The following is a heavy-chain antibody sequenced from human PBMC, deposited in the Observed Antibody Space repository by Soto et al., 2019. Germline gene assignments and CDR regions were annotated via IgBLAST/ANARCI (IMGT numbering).Heavy chain of an antibody. Sequence: QVQLVESGGGVVQPGRSLRLSCAASGFTFSSYAMHWVRQAPGKGLEWVAVISYDGRNKYYADSVKGRFTISRDTSKNTLYLKMNSLRAEDTAVYYCARDHGSGSYYTTYYYGMDVWGQGSTVTVSS. J-gene: IGHJ6*02. V-gene: IGHV3-30*04. CDR2: ISYDGRNK. CDR1: GFTFSSYA. CDR3: ARDHGSGSYYTTYYYGMDV. D-gene: IGHD3-10*01.